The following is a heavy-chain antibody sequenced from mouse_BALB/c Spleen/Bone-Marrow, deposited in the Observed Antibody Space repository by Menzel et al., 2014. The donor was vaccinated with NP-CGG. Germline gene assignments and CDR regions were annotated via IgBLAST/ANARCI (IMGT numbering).Heavy chain of an antibody. CDR2: IYPGNGDT. D-gene: IGHD2-2*01. CDR1: GYTFTSYN. Sequence: QVQLQQSGAELVKPGASVKMSCKASGYTFTSYNMHWVKQTPGQGLEWIGAIYPGNGDTSYNQKFKGKATLTADKSSSTAYMQLSRLTSEDSAVYYCARGDGYDTYYFDYWGQGNARTVSA. CDR3: ARGDGYDTYYFDY. V-gene: IGHV1-12*01. J-gene: IGHJ2*01.